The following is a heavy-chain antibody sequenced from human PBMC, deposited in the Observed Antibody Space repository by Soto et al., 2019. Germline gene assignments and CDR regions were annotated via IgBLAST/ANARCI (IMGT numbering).Heavy chain of an antibody. CDR1: DGSLSPNY. D-gene: IGHD3-22*01. J-gene: IGHJ4*02. V-gene: IGHV4-59*08. CDR2: IYYAGTT. CDR3: ARLGAYYQALDS. Sequence: LSLTCSVSDGSLSPNYWSWIRQPPGKGLEWIGYIYYAGTTTYNPSLKSRVSISVDTSKNEVSLTLTSVTAADTAVYYCARLGAYYQALDSWGQGTLVTVSS.